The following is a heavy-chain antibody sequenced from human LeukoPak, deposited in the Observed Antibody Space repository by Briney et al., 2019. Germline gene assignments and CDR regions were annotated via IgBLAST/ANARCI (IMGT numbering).Heavy chain of an antibody. V-gene: IGHV3-30-3*01. J-gene: IGHJ4*02. CDR1: GFTFSSYA. CDR2: ISYDGSNK. Sequence: PGRSLRLSCVASGFTFSSYAMHWVRQAPGKGLEWVAVISYDGSNKYYADSVKGRFTISRDNSKNTLYPQMNSLRADDTAVYYCARVVSSGWYSFDYWGQGTLLAVSS. D-gene: IGHD6-19*01. CDR3: ARVVSSGWYSFDY.